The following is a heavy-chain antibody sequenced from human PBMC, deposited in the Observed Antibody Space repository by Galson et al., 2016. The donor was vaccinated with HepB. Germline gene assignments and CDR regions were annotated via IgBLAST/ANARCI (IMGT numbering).Heavy chain of an antibody. V-gene: IGHV1-46*01. Sequence: SVKVSCKASGYTFTSYYMHWVRQAPGQGLEWMGIINPSGGSTSYAQKSQGRVTVTRGTSTSTVYMELRSLRSEDAAVYYCARGTGTGGHFDYWGQGTLVTVSS. D-gene: IGHD3/OR15-3a*01. CDR3: ARGTGTGGHFDY. J-gene: IGHJ4*02. CDR1: GYTFTSYY. CDR2: INPSGGST.